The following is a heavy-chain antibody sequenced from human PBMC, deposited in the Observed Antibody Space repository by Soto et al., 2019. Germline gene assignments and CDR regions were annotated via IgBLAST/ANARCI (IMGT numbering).Heavy chain of an antibody. V-gene: IGHV4-59*01. J-gene: IGHJ6*02. D-gene: IGHD5-12*01. Sequence: TLSLTCTVSGGSISSYYWSWIRQPPGKGLEWIGYIYYSGSTNYNPSLKSRVTISVDTSKNQFSLKLSSVTAADTAVYYCARDLLVATTGYGMDVWGQGTTVTVSS. CDR1: GGSISSYY. CDR2: IYYSGST. CDR3: ARDLLVATTGYGMDV.